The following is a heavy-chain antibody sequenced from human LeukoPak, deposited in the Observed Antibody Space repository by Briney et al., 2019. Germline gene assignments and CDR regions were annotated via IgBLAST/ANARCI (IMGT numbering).Heavy chain of an antibody. D-gene: IGHD3-10*01. CDR1: GFTFSSYS. J-gene: IGHJ4*02. V-gene: IGHV3-21*01. Sequence: GGSLRLSCAASGFTFSSYSMNWVRQAPGKGLEWVSSISSSSSYIYYADSVKGRFTISRDNSKNTLYLQMNSLRAEDTAVYYCAKDYYGSGSYYNEPRLFDYWGQGTLVTVSS. CDR3: AKDYYGSGSYYNEPRLFDY. CDR2: ISSSSSYI.